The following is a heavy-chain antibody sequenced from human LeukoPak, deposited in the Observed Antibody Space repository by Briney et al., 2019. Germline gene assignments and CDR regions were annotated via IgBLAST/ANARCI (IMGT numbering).Heavy chain of an antibody. CDR1: GFTFSSYA. CDR2: ISYHGSNK. D-gene: IGHD6-13*01. CDR3: ARAYSSSWHLGY. J-gene: IGHJ4*02. Sequence: GRSLRLSCAASGFTFSSYAMHWVRQAPGKGLEWVAVISYHGSNKYYADSVKGRFTISRDNSKNTLYLQMNSLRAEDTAVYYCARAYSSSWHLGYWGQGTLVTVSS. V-gene: IGHV3-30*04.